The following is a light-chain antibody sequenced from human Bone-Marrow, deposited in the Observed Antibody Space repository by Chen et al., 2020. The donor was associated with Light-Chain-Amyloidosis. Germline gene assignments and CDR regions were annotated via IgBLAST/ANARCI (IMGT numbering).Light chain of an antibody. V-gene: IGLV2-11*01. CDR3: CSYAGRFSYV. CDR2: DVT. CDR1: SGGVLIYDY. J-gene: IGLJ1*01. Sequence: QSALTQPRSVSGSPGQTVTISCTGSSGGVLIYDYVSWYQQQPGRAPKLLIYDVTERPSGVPDRFSASKSGNTASLTVSGLQAEDEAEYYCCSYAGRFSYVFGPGTTLTVL.